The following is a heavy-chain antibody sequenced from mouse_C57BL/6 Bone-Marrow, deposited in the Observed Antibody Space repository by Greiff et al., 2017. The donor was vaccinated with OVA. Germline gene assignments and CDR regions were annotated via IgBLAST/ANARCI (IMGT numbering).Heavy chain of an antibody. CDR3: ARGRDYYYGSSLDY. Sequence: QVQLQQSGPELVKPGASVKISCKASGYSFTSYYIHWVKQRPGQGLEWIGWIYPGSGNTKYNEKFKGKATLTADTSSSTAYMQLSSLTSEDSAVYYCARGRDYYYGSSLDYWGQGTTLTVSS. D-gene: IGHD1-1*01. CDR2: IYPGSGNT. V-gene: IGHV1-66*01. J-gene: IGHJ2*01. CDR1: GYSFTSYY.